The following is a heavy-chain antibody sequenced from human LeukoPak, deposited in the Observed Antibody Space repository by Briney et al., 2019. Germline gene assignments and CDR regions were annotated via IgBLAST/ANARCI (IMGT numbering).Heavy chain of an antibody. V-gene: IGHV1-18*01. J-gene: IGHJ1*01. CDR2: ISNYNHNT. CDR1: GYTFSSYG. Sequence: ASVKVSCKASGYTFSSYGITWLRQAPGQGLEWMGWISNYNHNTSYAQKIQGRVVLTTDTSTSTAYMELRSLRSDDTAVYYCARDYGDNGIVGFQYWGQGTLVTVSS. D-gene: IGHD4-17*01. CDR3: ARDYGDNGIVGFQY.